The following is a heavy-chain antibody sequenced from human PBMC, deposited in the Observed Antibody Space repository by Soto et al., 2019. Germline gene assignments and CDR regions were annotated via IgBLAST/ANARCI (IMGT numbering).Heavy chain of an antibody. CDR1: GFTFSSYS. Sequence: GGSLRLSCAASGFTFSSYSMNWFRQAPGKGLEWGSAISSSSGYIYYADSVKGRFTISRDNSKNSLYLQMNSLRAEDTAVYYYAREAQPDYDFWRAKPNWFDPGAREPWSPSPQ. CDR2: ISSSSGYI. V-gene: IGHV3-21*01. J-gene: IGHJ5*02. D-gene: IGHD3-3*01. CDR3: AREAQPDYDFWRAKPNWFDP.